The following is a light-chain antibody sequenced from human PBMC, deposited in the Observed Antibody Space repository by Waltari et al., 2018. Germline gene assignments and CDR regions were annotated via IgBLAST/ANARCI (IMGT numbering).Light chain of an antibody. CDR2: GAS. CDR1: QSVSRS. V-gene: IGKV3-20*01. CDR3: QHYVRLPAT. Sequence: IVLTMLPGTQPLSPGERATLSCRASQSVSRSLAWYQLKPGQAPKLLISGASPRSTGIPDRFTGRGSGTDFSLTISSLGPEDFAIYFFQHYVRLPATFGQGTKVEIK. J-gene: IGKJ1*01.